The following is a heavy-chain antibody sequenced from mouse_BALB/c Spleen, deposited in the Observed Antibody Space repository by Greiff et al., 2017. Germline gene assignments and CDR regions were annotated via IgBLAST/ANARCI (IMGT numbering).Heavy chain of an antibody. D-gene: IGHD2-1*01. CDR2: ISSGGST. V-gene: IGHV5-6-5*01. J-gene: IGHJ1*01. Sequence: EVQLVESGGGLVKPGGSLKLSCAASGFTFSSYAMSWVRQTPEKRLEWVASISSGGSTYYPDSVKGRFTISRDNARNILYLQMSSLRSEDTAMYYCARGGYYGNYGYWYFDVWGAGTTGTVSS. CDR1: GFTFSSYA. CDR3: ARGGYYGNYGYWYFDV.